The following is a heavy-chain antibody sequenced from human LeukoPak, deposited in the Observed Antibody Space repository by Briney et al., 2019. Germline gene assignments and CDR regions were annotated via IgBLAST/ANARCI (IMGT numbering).Heavy chain of an antibody. CDR2: INHSGST. CDR1: GGSFSGYY. Sequence: SETLSLTCAVYGGSFSGYYWSWIRQPPGKGLEWIGEINHSGSTNYNPSLKSRVTIAVDTSKHQFSLKLSSVTAADTAVYYCARAPSNTWNYRTKTYNWFDPWGQGTLFTVSS. J-gene: IGHJ5*02. V-gene: IGHV4-34*01. D-gene: IGHD1-7*01. CDR3: ARAPSNTWNYRTKTYNWFDP.